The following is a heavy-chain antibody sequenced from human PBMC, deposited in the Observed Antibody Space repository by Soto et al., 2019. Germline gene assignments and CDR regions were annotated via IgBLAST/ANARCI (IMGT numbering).Heavy chain of an antibody. V-gene: IGHV1-46*01. D-gene: IGHD6-13*01. Sequence: ASVKVFCKASGYTFTSYYMHWVRQAPGQGLEWMGIINPSGGSTSYAQKFQGRVTMTRDTSTSTVYMELSSLRSEDTAVYYCARRSAAGTYYYYGMDVWGQGTTVTVSS. J-gene: IGHJ6*02. CDR3: ARRSAAGTYYYYGMDV. CDR1: GYTFTSYY. CDR2: INPSGGST.